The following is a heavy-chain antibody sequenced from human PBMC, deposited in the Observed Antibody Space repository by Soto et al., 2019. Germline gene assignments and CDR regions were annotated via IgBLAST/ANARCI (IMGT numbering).Heavy chain of an antibody. J-gene: IGHJ4*02. Sequence: QVQLGESGGGVVQPGRSLRLSCAASGFTFSSYGMHWVRQAPGKGLEWVAVIWYDGSNKYYADSVKGRFTISRDNSKNAVYLHMNSLRADDTAVYYCAREQRGYDFWSGYSDYWGQGTLVTVSS. V-gene: IGHV3-33*01. D-gene: IGHD3-3*01. CDR3: AREQRGYDFWSGYSDY. CDR1: GFTFSSYG. CDR2: IWYDGSNK.